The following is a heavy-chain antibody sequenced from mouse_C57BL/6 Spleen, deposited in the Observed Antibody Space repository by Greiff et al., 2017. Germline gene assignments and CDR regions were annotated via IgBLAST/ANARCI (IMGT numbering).Heavy chain of an antibody. CDR1: GFNIKDYY. J-gene: IGHJ4*01. Sequence: EVQLQQSGAELVKPGASVKLSCTASGFNIKDYYMHWVKQRTEQGLEWIGRIDPEDGETKDAPKFQGKATITADTSSNTAYLKLSSLTSEDTAVYYCARRYYGSSYDPLYYAMDYWGQGTSVTVSS. CDR2: IDPEDGET. CDR3: ARRYYGSSYDPLYYAMDY. V-gene: IGHV14-2*01. D-gene: IGHD1-1*01.